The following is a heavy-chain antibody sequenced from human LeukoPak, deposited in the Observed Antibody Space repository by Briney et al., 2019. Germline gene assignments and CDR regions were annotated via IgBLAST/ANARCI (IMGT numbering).Heavy chain of an antibody. CDR1: GGSITNYY. D-gene: IGHD1-20*01. CDR3: ARASITYYYYYMGV. Sequence: SETLSLTCTVSGGSITNYYWTWIRQPPGKGLEWIGYIHYSGSTNYNPSLKSRVTISVDTSKNQFTLKLSSVTAADTAVYYCARASITYYYYYMGVWGKGTTVTVSS. V-gene: IGHV4-59*01. J-gene: IGHJ6*03. CDR2: IHYSGST.